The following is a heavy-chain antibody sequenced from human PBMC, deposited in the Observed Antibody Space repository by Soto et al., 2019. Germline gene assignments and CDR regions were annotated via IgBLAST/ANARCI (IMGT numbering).Heavy chain of an antibody. Sequence: SETLSLTCTVSGGSISSGDYYWSWIRQPPGKGLEWIGYIYYSGSTYYNPSLKSRVTISIDTSKNQFSLKLSSVTAADTAVYYCARGFYYDSSGYYSNWFDPWGQGTLVTVSS. CDR2: IYYSGST. CDR1: GGSISSGDYY. D-gene: IGHD3-22*01. V-gene: IGHV4-30-4*01. CDR3: ARGFYYDSSGYYSNWFDP. J-gene: IGHJ5*02.